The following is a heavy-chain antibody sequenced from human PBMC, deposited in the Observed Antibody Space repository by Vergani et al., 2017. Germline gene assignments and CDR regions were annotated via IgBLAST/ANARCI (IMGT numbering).Heavy chain of an antibody. CDR3: ARSRSPYYGGNDY. D-gene: IGHD4-23*01. V-gene: IGHV4-59*01. J-gene: IGHJ4*02. CDR2: IYYSGST. CDR1: GGSISSYY. Sequence: QLQLQESGPGLLKPSETLSLTCTVSGGSISSYYWSWIRQPPGKGLEWIGYIYYSGSTNYNPSLKSRVTISVDTSKNQFSLKLSSVTAADTAVYYCARSRSPYYGGNDYWGQGTLVTVSS.